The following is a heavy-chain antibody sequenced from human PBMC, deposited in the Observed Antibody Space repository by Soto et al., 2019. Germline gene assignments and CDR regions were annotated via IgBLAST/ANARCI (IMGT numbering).Heavy chain of an antibody. CDR2: ISYSGST. V-gene: IGHV4-59*01. Sequence: KSSETLSLTCTVSGGSIISDYWSWSRQPPGKGLEWIGYISYSGSTNYNPSLKILVTISVDTAKNQFSLKVSSVTAAATAVYYCARVLTGTSLFDYWGQGTLVTVSS. D-gene: IGHD1-7*01. CDR1: GGSIISDY. J-gene: IGHJ4*02. CDR3: ARVLTGTSLFDY.